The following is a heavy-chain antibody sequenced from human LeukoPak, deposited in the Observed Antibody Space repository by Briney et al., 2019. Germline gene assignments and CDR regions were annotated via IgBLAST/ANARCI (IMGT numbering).Heavy chain of an antibody. CDR3: ARGAPGSYCSGGSCPYFDY. CDR1: GYTFTSYD. V-gene: IGHV1-8*01. J-gene: IGHJ4*02. D-gene: IGHD2-15*01. Sequence: ASMKVSCKASGYTFTSYDINWVRQATGQGLEWMGWVNPNSGHTGYAQKFRGRVTMTRNTSISTAYMELSSLRSEDTAVYYCARGAPGSYCSGGSCPYFDYWGQGTLVSVSS. CDR2: VNPNSGHT.